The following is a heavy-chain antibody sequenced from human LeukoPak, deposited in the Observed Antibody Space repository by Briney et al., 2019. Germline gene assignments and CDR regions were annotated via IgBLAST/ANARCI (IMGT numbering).Heavy chain of an antibody. Sequence: GGSLSLSCAASGFTFDDYAMHWVPQAPGKGLEWVSGISWNSGSIAYAYSVKGRFTISRDNAKNSLYLQMNSLRAEDTALYYCAKSHCDSTSCYLVGSFYFDYWGQGTLVTVSS. D-gene: IGHD2-2*01. CDR2: ISWNSGSI. J-gene: IGHJ4*02. CDR3: AKSHCDSTSCYLVGSFYFDY. CDR1: GFTFDDYA. V-gene: IGHV3-9*01.